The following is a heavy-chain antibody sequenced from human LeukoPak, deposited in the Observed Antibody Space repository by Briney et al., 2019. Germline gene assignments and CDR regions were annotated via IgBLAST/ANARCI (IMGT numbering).Heavy chain of an antibody. V-gene: IGHV3-21*01. J-gene: IGHJ4*02. CDR2: ISSSSSYI. CDR3: ARGVAAGGIFDY. Sequence: PGGSLRLSCAASGFTFSSYSMNWVRQAPGKGLEWVSSISSSSSYIYYADSVKGRFTISRDNAKNSLYLQMNSLRAEDTAVYYCARGVAAGGIFDYWGQGTPVTVSS. CDR1: GFTFSSYS. D-gene: IGHD6-13*01.